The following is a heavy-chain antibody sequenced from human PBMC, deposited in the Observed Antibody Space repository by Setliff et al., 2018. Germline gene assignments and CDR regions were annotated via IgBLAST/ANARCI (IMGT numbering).Heavy chain of an antibody. V-gene: IGHV4-4*02. J-gene: IGHJ6*03. CDR1: GASINSLSW. D-gene: IGHD2-21*01. Sequence: SETLSLTCTVSGASINSLSWWSWVRQPPGKGLEWIGEIYHDGNDKYTPSVHYSPSLKSRVTISVDTSKNQFSLKLTSVTAADTAVYYCARGLEGEDYFYYMDVWGKGNTVTVSS. CDR2: IYHDGND. CDR3: ARGLEGEDYFYYMDV.